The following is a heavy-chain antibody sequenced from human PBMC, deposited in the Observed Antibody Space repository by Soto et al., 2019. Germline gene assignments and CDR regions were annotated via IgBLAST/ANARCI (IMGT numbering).Heavy chain of an antibody. V-gene: IGHV4-31*02. J-gene: IGHJ6*02. CDR2: IYYSGST. Sequence: PSETLSLTCTVSGGSLSSGGYYWSWIRQHPGKGLEWIGYIYYSGSTYYNPSLKSRVTISVDTSKNQFSLKLRSVTAADTAVYYCARALQHPYYYYCYGMDVWGQGTTVTVS. CDR1: GGSLSSGGYY. CDR3: ARALQHPYYYYCYGMDV.